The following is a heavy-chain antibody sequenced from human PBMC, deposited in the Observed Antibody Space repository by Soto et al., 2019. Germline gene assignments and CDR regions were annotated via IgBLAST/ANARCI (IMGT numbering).Heavy chain of an antibody. Sequence: QVQLVQSGAEVREPGASVKVSCKASGYSFTSLDINWVRQTAGQGLEWMGWMQPSTGRTGYAQKFQGRVTMTRDNSINTAYMELTTLTSDYTAFYCCARGVSAGVDYWGQGALVTVSS. V-gene: IGHV1-8*01. CDR2: MQPSTGRT. CDR3: ARGVSAGVDY. D-gene: IGHD1-26*01. J-gene: IGHJ4*02. CDR1: GYSFTSLD.